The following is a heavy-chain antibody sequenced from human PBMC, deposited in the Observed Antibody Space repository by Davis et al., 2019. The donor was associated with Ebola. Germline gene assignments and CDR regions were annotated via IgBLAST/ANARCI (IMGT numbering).Heavy chain of an antibody. V-gene: IGHV4-34*01. CDR3: ARAVGATTGWLDP. CDR1: GGSFSGYY. D-gene: IGHD1-26*01. J-gene: IGHJ5*02. Sequence: MPSETLSPTCAVSGGSFSGYYWSWIRQPPGKGLEWIGEINHSGSTNYNPSLKSRVTISVDTSKNQFSLKLSSVTAADTAVYYCARAVGATTGWLDPWGQGTLVTVSS. CDR2: INHSGST.